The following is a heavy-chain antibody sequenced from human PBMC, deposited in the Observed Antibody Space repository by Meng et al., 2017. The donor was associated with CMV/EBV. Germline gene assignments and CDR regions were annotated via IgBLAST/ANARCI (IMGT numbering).Heavy chain of an antibody. V-gene: IGHV1-69*10. D-gene: IGHD1-1*01. CDR3: ARDRRGVQLERRGWFDP. CDR2: IIPILGIA. CDR1: GGTFSSYA. J-gene: IGHJ5*02. Sequence: SAKVSCKASGGTFSSYAISWVRQAPGQGLEWMGGIIPILGIANYAQKFQGRVTITADKSTSTAYMKLSSLKSEDTAVYYCARDRRGVQLERRGWFDPWGQGTLVTVSS.